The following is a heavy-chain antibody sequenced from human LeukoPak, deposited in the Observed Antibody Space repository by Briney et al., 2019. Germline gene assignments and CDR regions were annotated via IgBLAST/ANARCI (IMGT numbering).Heavy chain of an antibody. J-gene: IGHJ4*02. Sequence: PSETLSLTCTVSGGSISGYYWSWIRQPPGKGLEWIGEINHSGSTNYNPSLKSRVTISVDTSKNQFSLKLSSVTAADTAVYYCARLAVAGTVADYWGQGTLVTVSS. CDR3: ARLAVAGTVADY. V-gene: IGHV4-34*01. CDR2: INHSGST. D-gene: IGHD6-19*01. CDR1: GGSISGYY.